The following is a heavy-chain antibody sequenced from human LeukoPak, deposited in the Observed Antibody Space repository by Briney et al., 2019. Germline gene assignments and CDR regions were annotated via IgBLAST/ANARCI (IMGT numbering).Heavy chain of an antibody. D-gene: IGHD2-21*01. V-gene: IGHV1-69*05. CDR2: IIPIFGTA. J-gene: IGHJ4*02. CDR1: GGTFSSYA. CDR3: SRSVRNGHIDY. Sequence: SVKVSCKASGGTFSSYAISWVRQAPGQGLEWMGGIIPIFGTANYAQKFQGRVAMTRSTSISTAYMELSSLRFEDTAVYYCSRSVRNGHIDYWGQGTLVTVSS.